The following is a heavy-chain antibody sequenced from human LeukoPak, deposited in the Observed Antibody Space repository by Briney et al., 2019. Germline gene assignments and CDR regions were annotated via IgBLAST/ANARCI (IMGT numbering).Heavy chain of an antibody. Sequence: PSETLSLTCAVYGGSFSGYYWSWIRPPPGKGLGWIWEIKLSVRTNYNTSPKSRVTISVDTSTTKFSLNLSSMTSADTAGYYCAGGGILQQLYGMDVWGQGTTVTVSS. D-gene: IGHD6-13*01. CDR2: IKLSVRT. CDR3: AGGGILQQLYGMDV. V-gene: IGHV4-34*01. CDR1: GGSFSGYY. J-gene: IGHJ6*02.